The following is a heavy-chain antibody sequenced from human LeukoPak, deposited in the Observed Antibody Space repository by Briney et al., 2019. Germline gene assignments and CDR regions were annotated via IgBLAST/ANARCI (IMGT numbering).Heavy chain of an antibody. D-gene: IGHD2-2*01. CDR1: GFTVSSNY. CDR3: ARDRQFRGYCSSTSCTGGYYYYGMDV. Sequence: GGSLRLSCAASGFTVSSNYMSWVRQAPGKGLEWVSVICSGGSTYYADSVKGRFTISRDNSKNTLYLQMNSLRAEDTAVYYCARDRQFRGYCSSTSCTGGYYYYGMDVWGQGTTVTVSS. J-gene: IGHJ6*02. V-gene: IGHV3-66*01. CDR2: ICSGGST.